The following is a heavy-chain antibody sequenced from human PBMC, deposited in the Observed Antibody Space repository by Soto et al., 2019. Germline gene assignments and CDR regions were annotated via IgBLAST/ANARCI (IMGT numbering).Heavy chain of an antibody. CDR3: AKDASYSGPFCYYYGMDV. CDR1: GFTFDDYA. D-gene: IGHD6-13*01. J-gene: IGHJ6*02. CDR2: ISWDGSST. Sequence: GGSLRLSCAASGFTFDDYAMHWVRQAPGKGLEWVSLISWDGSSTYYADSVKGRFTISRDNSKNSLYLQMNSLRAEDTAWYYCAKDASYSGPFCYYYGMDVWGQGTTVTVSS. V-gene: IGHV3-43D*03.